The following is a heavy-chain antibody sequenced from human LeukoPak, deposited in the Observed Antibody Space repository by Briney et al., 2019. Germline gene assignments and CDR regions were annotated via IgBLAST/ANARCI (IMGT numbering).Heavy chain of an antibody. CDR3: ARGLTPSTRGGDCSGGTCYYDAFDI. CDR2: INQDGSEK. J-gene: IGHJ3*02. V-gene: IGHV3-7*01. Sequence: GGSLRLSCAASGFAFGIDWMTWVRQTPGKGLEWVANINQDGSEKSYVGSVKGRFTISRDNGKNALFLQMNSLRAEDTAVYYCARGLTPSTRGGDCSGGTCYYDAFDIWGQGTMVTVSS. CDR1: GFAFGIDW. D-gene: IGHD2-15*01.